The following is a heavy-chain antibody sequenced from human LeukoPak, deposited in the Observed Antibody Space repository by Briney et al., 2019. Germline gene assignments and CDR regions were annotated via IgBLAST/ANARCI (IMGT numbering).Heavy chain of an antibody. D-gene: IGHD4-17*01. CDR1: GGSISSGGYY. V-gene: IGHV4-31*03. J-gene: IGHJ3*02. CDR3: ARGTTVNAFDI. Sequence: TSETLSLTCTLSGGSISSGGYYWSWIPQHPGKSLEWSVYISSSGSTYYNPSCKSRVTIAVDTTKNQFSLKLSSVTAADTAVYYCARGTTVNAFDIWGQGTRGTVSS. CDR2: ISSSGST.